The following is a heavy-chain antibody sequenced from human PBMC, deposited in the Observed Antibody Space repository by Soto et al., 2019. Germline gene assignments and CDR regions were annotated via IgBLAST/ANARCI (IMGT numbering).Heavy chain of an antibody. CDR1: GGTFSSYA. D-gene: IGHD2-2*01. Sequence: QVQLVQSGAEVKKPGSSVKVSCKASGGTFSSYAISWVRQAPGQGLEWMGGIIPIFGTVNYAQKFQGRVTITADESTSIAYMELRSLRSEDTAVYYCARYCSSTSCYVGMGYWGQGNLVTVFS. J-gene: IGHJ4*02. CDR3: ARYCSSTSCYVGMGY. CDR2: IIPIFGTV. V-gene: IGHV1-69*01.